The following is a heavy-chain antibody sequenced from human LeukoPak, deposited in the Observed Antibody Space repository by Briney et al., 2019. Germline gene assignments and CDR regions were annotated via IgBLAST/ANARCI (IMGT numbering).Heavy chain of an antibody. J-gene: IGHJ4*02. V-gene: IGHV5-51*01. CDR2: IYPGDSDT. CDR1: GYSFTTYW. D-gene: IGHD2-15*01. CDR3: ARARYCSGGTCYPDY. Sequence: GESLKISCKGSGYSFTTYWIGWVRQMPGRGLEWMGIIYPGDSDTRYSPSFQGQVTISADKSISTAYLQWSSLKASDTAMYYCARARYCSGGTCYPDYWGQATLVTVSS.